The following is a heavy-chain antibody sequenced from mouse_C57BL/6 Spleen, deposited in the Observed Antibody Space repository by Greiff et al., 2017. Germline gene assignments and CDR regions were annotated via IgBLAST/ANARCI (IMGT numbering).Heavy chain of an antibody. D-gene: IGHD2-2*01. V-gene: IGHV14-4*01. Sequence: VQLQQSGAELVRPGASVKLSCTASGFNIKDDYMHWVKQRPEQGLEWIGWIDPENGDTKYASKFQGKATITADTSSNTAYLQLSSLTSEDTAVYYCTRGGYDGVYWGQGTTLTVSS. CDR2: IDPENGDT. J-gene: IGHJ2*01. CDR3: TRGGYDGVY. CDR1: GFNIKDDY.